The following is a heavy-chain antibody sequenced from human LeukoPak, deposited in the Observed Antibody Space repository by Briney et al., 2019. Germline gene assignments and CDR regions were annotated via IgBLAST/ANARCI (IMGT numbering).Heavy chain of an antibody. J-gene: IGHJ4*02. CDR2: ISYDGSNK. V-gene: IGHV3-30*18. CDR1: GFMFSSYG. CDR3: AKDSGDYGNY. D-gene: IGHD4-17*01. Sequence: GRSLRLSCAASGFMFSSYGMHWVRQTPGKGLEWVAVISYDGSNKYYADSVKGRFTISRDNSKNTLYLQMNSLRAEDTAVYYCAKDSGDYGNYWGQGTLVTVSS.